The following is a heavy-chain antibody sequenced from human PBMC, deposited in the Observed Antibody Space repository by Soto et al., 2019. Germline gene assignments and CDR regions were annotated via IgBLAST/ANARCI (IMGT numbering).Heavy chain of an antibody. CDR2: IGGDGGST. J-gene: IGHJ3*02. CDR1: GFTFSSYA. D-gene: IGHD3-3*02. Sequence: GGSLRLSCAASGFTFSSYAMSWVRQAPGKGLEWVSAIGGDGGSTYYADSVKGRFTISRDNSKNTLYLQMDSLRADDTAVYYCAKDSISRNRIHDPFDIWGQGTMVTVSS. V-gene: IGHV3-23*01. CDR3: AKDSISRNRIHDPFDI.